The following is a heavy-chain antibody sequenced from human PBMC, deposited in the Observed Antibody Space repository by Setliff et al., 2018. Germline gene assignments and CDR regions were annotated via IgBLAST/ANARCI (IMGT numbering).Heavy chain of an antibody. J-gene: IGHJ6*03. CDR1: GGTFSTYA. D-gene: IGHD6-6*01. Sequence: ASVKVSCKASGGTFSTYAISWVRQAPGQGLEWMGGIIPLFETTNYVEKFQGRVTITADKSTSTAYMELSRLTSEDTAVYYCALEYSNSSPTVYYYMDVWGKGTTVTVSS. CDR3: ALEYSNSSPTVYYYMDV. V-gene: IGHV1-69*06. CDR2: IIPLFETT.